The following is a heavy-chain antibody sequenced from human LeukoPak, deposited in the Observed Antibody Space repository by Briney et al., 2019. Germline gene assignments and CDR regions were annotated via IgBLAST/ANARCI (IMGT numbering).Heavy chain of an antibody. CDR2: IYARGNT. Sequence: PSETLSLTCTVSGGSISSSSCYWGWIRQPPGKGLEWIGLIYARGNTNYNPSLKSRVTMSIDTSKNQFSLKLTSVTAADTAVYYCARTPIYYFDNSGYYNWGQGTLVTVSS. CDR1: GGSISSSSCY. V-gene: IGHV4-39*07. J-gene: IGHJ4*02. CDR3: ARTPIYYFDNSGYYN. D-gene: IGHD3-22*01.